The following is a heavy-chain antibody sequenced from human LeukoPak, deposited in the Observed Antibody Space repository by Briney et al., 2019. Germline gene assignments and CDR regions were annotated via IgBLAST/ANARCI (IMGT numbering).Heavy chain of an antibody. CDR1: GYTFTSYY. Sequence: GASVKVSCKASGYTFTSYYMHWVRQAPGQGLEWMGIINPSGGSTSYAQKFQGRVTMTRDMSTSTAYMELSRLRSDDTAVYYCARVRGRGGYDIWGQGTLVTVSS. V-gene: IGHV1-46*01. CDR3: ARVRGRGGYDI. J-gene: IGHJ4*02. D-gene: IGHD5-12*01. CDR2: INPSGGST.